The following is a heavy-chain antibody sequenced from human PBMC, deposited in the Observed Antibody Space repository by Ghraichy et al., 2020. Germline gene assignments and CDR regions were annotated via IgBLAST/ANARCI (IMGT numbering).Heavy chain of an antibody. V-gene: IGHV1-18*04. J-gene: IGHJ3*02. CDR2: ISAYNGNT. D-gene: IGHD3-22*01. CDR3: ARDSESSGYYHGFAFDI. CDR1: GYTFTSYG. Sequence: ASVKVSCKASGYTFTSYGISWVRQAPGQGLEWMGWISAYNGNTNYAQKLQGRVTMTTDTSTSTAYMELRSLRSDDTAVYYCARDSESSGYYHGFAFDIWGQGTMVTVSS.